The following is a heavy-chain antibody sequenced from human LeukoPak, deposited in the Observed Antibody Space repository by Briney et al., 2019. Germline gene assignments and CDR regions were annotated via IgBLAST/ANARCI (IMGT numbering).Heavy chain of an antibody. CDR3: ARGTSAYRTTELDI. Sequence: PGGSLRLSCAASGFTFSSYSMNWVRQAPGKGLEWVSSISSSSSYIYYADSVKGRFTISRDNAKNSLYLQMNSLRAEDTAVYYCARGTSAYRTTELDIWGQGTMVTVSS. CDR2: ISSSSSYI. CDR1: GFTFSSYS. D-gene: IGHD1-1*01. V-gene: IGHV3-21*01. J-gene: IGHJ3*02.